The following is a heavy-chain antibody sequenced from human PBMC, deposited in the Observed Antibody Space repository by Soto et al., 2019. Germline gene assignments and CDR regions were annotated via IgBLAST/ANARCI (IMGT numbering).Heavy chain of an antibody. Sequence: GASVKVSCKASGGTFSSYTISWVRQAPGQGLEWMGRIIPILGIANYAQKFQGRVTITADKSTSTAYMELSSLRSEDTAVYYCASSSRRRLNAEYFQHWGQGTLVTVSS. V-gene: IGHV1-69*02. J-gene: IGHJ1*01. D-gene: IGHD6-13*01. CDR2: IIPILGIA. CDR3: ASSSRRRLNAEYFQH. CDR1: GGTFSSYT.